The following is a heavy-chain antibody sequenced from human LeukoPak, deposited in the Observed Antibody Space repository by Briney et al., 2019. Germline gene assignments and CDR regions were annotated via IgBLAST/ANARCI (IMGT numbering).Heavy chain of an antibody. CDR1: GGTFISYA. CDR2: IIPIFGIA. D-gene: IGHD5-12*01. J-gene: IGHJ6*02. V-gene: IGHV1-69*10. Sequence: ASVKVSCKASGGTFISYAISWVRQAPGQGLEWMGGIIPIFGIANYAQKFQGRVTITADKSTSTAYMELSSLRSEDTAVYYCARTDPWGYSGYDPSRSYYYYGMDVWGQGTTVTVSS. CDR3: ARTDPWGYSGYDPSRSYYYYGMDV.